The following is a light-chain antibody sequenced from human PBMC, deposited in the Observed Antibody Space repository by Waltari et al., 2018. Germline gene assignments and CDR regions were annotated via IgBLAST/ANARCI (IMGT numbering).Light chain of an antibody. CDR3: QQYNSYSLLT. J-gene: IGKJ4*01. CDR2: KTS. Sequence: DIQMTQSPSTLSASVGDRVTITGRASQIISSWLAWYQQKPGKAPKLLIYKTSSLGSGVPARFSGSGSGTEFTLIITSLQPDDFATYYCQQYNSYSLLTFGGGTKVEIK. CDR1: QIISSW. V-gene: IGKV1-5*03.